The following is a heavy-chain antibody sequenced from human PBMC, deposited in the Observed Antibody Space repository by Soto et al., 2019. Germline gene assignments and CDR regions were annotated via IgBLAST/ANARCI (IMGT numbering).Heavy chain of an antibody. CDR3: ATYGSGTYKPTTFDY. Sequence: QVQLQESGPGLVKPSQTLSLTCTVSGGSISSGGYYWSWIRQHPGKGLEWIGYIYYSGSTYYNPSLKRRVTITVDTSKNQFSLKLSSVTAADTAVYYCATYGSGTYKPTTFDYWGQGTLVTVSS. CDR1: GGSISSGGYY. J-gene: IGHJ4*02. CDR2: IYYSGST. V-gene: IGHV4-31*03. D-gene: IGHD3-10*01.